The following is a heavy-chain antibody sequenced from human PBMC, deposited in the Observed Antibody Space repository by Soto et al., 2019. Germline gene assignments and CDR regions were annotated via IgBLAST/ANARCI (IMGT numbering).Heavy chain of an antibody. J-gene: IGHJ6*02. CDR3: ARGSLYCSSTSCSYGMDV. V-gene: IGHV3-33*01. Sequence: PGGSLRLSCAASGFTFSDYGMHWVRQAPGEGLQWVAVIWFDGSNEHYADSVKGRFTISRDNSKNTLYLQMYSLRAGDTAVYYCARGSLYCSSTSCSYGMDVWGQGTTVTVSS. CDR1: GFTFSDYG. D-gene: IGHD2-15*01. CDR2: IWFDGSNE.